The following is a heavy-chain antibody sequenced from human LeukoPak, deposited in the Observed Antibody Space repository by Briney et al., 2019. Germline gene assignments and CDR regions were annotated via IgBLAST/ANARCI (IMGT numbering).Heavy chain of an antibody. Sequence: ASVKVSCKASGYTFTGYYIHWVRQAPGQGLEWMGWINPNSGGTKNAQNFQGRVTMTRDTSITTTYMELSGLRSDDTAIYYCARDFSVTPIGWGQGTLVTVSS. CDR2: INPNSGGT. CDR3: ARDFSVTPIG. D-gene: IGHD2-21*02. CDR1: GYTFTGYY. J-gene: IGHJ4*02. V-gene: IGHV1-2*02.